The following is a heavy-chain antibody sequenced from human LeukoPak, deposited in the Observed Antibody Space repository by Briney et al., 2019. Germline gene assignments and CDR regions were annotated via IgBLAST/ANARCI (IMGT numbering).Heavy chain of an antibody. CDR3: ARHVGPRDRDAFDI. D-gene: IGHD5-24*01. CDR1: GGSIGRYY. Sequence: SETLSLTCTVSGGSIGRYYWSWIRQPPGKGLEWIGYIYYSGGTNYNPSLKSRVTISVDTSKNQFSLKLSSVTAADTAVYYCARHVGPRDRDAFDIWGQGTMVTVSS. CDR2: IYYSGGT. J-gene: IGHJ3*02. V-gene: IGHV4-59*08.